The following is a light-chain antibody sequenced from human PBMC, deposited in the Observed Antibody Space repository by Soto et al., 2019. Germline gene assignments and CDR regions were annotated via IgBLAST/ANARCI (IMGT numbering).Light chain of an antibody. Sequence: EIVLTQSPATLSLSPGERATLSCRASQSVSSYLAWYQQKPGQAPRLLIYDASNRATGIPARFSGSGAGTDFTLTISSLEPDDFAVHYCQQRSDWPLTFGGGTKVEIK. J-gene: IGKJ4*01. CDR1: QSVSSY. V-gene: IGKV3-11*01. CDR3: QQRSDWPLT. CDR2: DAS.